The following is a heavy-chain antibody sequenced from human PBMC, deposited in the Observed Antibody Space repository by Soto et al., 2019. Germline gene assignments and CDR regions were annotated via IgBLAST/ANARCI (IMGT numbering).Heavy chain of an antibody. CDR1: GFTFSSYG. Sequence: GGSLRLSCAASGFTFSSYGMHWVRQAPGKGLEWVAVISYDGSNKYYADSVKGRFTISRDNTKNTLHLQMNSLRAEDTAVYYCAKAQKRFLELYYFDYWGQGTLVTVSS. CDR2: ISYDGSNK. D-gene: IGHD3-3*01. J-gene: IGHJ4*02. V-gene: IGHV3-30*18. CDR3: AKAQKRFLELYYFDY.